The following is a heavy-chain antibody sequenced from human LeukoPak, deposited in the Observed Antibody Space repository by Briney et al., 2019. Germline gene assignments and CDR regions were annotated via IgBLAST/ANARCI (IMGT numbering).Heavy chain of an antibody. CDR2: ISGSGRTT. CDR3: AKDRRELDVFDF. Sequence: GGSLRLSCAASGFTFNTYAMSWVRQAPGKGLEWVSGISGSGRTTYYADSVKGRFTISRDNSKNTLFVQMNSLRAEDTAVYYCAKDRRELDVFDFWGQGTMVIVSS. J-gene: IGHJ3*01. CDR1: GFTFNTYA. V-gene: IGHV3-23*01.